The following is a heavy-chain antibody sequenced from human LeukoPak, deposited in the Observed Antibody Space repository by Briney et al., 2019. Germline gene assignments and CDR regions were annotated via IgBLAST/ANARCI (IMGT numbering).Heavy chain of an antibody. V-gene: IGHV3-21*01. J-gene: IGHJ6*03. CDR2: ISSSSSYI. Sequence: GGSLRLSCAASGFTFSSYSMNWVRQAPGKGLEWVSSISSSSSYIYYADSVKGRFTISRDNAKNSLYLQMNSLRAEDTAVYYCAREIVSSSWSYYYYMDVWGKGTTVTVSS. CDR3: AREIVSSSWSYYYYMDV. CDR1: GFTFSSYS. D-gene: IGHD6-13*01.